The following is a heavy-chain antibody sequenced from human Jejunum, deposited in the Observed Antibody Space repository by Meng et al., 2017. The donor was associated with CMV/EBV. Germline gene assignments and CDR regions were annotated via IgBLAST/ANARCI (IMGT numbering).Heavy chain of an antibody. J-gene: IGHJ4*02. Sequence: SGLTFSSYAMSWVRQAQGKGLEWVSAVSGSGGVKYYADSVKGRFTISRDNSKNTVYLQMNRLRAEDTALYYCAKDYDILTGYYIKYWGQGTRVTVSS. CDR3: AKDYDILTGYYIKY. D-gene: IGHD3-9*01. CDR1: GLTFSSYA. V-gene: IGHV3-23*01. CDR2: VSGSGGVK.